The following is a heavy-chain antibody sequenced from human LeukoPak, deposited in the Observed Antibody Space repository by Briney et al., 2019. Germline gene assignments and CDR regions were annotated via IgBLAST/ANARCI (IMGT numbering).Heavy chain of an antibody. J-gene: IGHJ6*03. CDR1: GGSFSGYY. V-gene: IGHV4-34*01. D-gene: IGHD2-2*01. CDR3: ARRKYCSSTSCPLSYCMDV. CDR2: INHSGST. Sequence: SETLSLTCAVYGGSFSGYYWSWIRQPPGKGLEWIGEINHSGSTNYNPSLKSRVTISVDTSKNQFSLKLSSVTGADTAVYYCARRKYCSSTSCPLSYCMDVWGKGTTVTVSS.